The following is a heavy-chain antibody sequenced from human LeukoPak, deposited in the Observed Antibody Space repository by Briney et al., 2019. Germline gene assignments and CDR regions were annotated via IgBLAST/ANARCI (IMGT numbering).Heavy chain of an antibody. CDR2: INSDGSST. CDR1: GFTFRSFW. Sequence: GGSLRLSCAVSGFTFRSFWMHWVRQAPGEGLLWVSRINSDGSSTTYADSVKGRFTISRDNTKNTLYLQMNSLRAEDTAVYYCARTLGVPSAFDPWGQRTLVTVSS. CDR3: ARTLGVPSAFDP. D-gene: IGHD2-2*01. J-gene: IGHJ5*02. V-gene: IGHV3-74*03.